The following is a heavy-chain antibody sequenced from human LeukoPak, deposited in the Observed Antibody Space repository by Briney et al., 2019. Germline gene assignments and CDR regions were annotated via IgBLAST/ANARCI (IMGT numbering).Heavy chain of an antibody. CDR3: AKDYGDYFGIFDY. Sequence: GGSLRLSCAASEFTFSSYDMHWVRQAPGKGLEWVAFIRYDGSNKYYADSVKGRFTVSRDNSKNTLSLQMNSLRAEDTAVYYCAKDYGDYFGIFDYWGHETLVTVSS. CDR2: IRYDGSNK. V-gene: IGHV3-30*02. CDR1: EFTFSSYD. J-gene: IGHJ4*01. D-gene: IGHD4-17*01.